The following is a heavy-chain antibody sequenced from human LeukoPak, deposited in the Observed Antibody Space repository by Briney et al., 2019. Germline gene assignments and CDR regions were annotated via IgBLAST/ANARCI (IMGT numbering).Heavy chain of an antibody. J-gene: IGHJ6*03. CDR3: AREYSSSSYYYYYMDV. CDR1: GGSISSYY. V-gene: IGHV4-59*01. Sequence: TSETLSLTCTVSGGSISSYYWSWIRQPPGKGLEWIGYIYYSGSTNYNPSLKSRVTISIDTSKNQFSLKLSSVIAADTAVYYCAREYSSSSYYYYYMDVWGKGTTVTVSS. CDR2: IYYSGST. D-gene: IGHD6-6*01.